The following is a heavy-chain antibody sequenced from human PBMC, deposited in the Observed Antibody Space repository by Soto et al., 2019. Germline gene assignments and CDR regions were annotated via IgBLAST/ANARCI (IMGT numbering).Heavy chain of an antibody. Sequence: PSETLSLTCTVSGGSISSYYWSWIRQPPGKGLEWIGYIYYSGSTNYNPSLKSRVTISVDTSKNQFSLKLSSVTAADTAVYYCARGYGDYAWYFDLWGRGXLVTVYS. V-gene: IGHV4-59*01. CDR3: ARGYGDYAWYFDL. D-gene: IGHD4-17*01. CDR1: GGSISSYY. J-gene: IGHJ2*01. CDR2: IYYSGST.